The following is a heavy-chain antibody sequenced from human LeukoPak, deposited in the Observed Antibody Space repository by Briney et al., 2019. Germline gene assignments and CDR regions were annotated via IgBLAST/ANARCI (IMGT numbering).Heavy chain of an antibody. CDR1: GFTFNSYA. J-gene: IGHJ4*02. D-gene: IGHD5-12*01. V-gene: IGHV3-30*04. CDR2: ISYDGSNK. CDR3: ARDQLAYSGYDTLFDY. Sequence: GGSLRLSCAASGFTFNSYAIHWVRQAPGKGLEWVAVISYDGSNKYYADSVKGRFTISRDNSKNTLYLQLNSLRPEDTAVYYCARDQLAYSGYDTLFDYWGQGTLVTVST.